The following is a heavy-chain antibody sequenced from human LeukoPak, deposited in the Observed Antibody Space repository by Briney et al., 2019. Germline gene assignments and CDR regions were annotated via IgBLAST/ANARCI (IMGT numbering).Heavy chain of an antibody. Sequence: EGSLRLSCAASGFTFSKYWMLWVRQAPGKGLESVSRINTDGTVTTYADSVKGRFTVSRDNADNTMFLQMNSVRDEDTAVYYCATKQWLAPPPDSWGQGTPVTVSS. V-gene: IGHV3-74*01. D-gene: IGHD6-19*01. J-gene: IGHJ4*02. CDR1: GFTFSKYW. CDR3: ATKQWLAPPPDS. CDR2: INTDGTVT.